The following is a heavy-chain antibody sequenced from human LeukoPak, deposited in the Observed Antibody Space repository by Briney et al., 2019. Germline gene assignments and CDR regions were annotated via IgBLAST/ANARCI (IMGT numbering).Heavy chain of an antibody. CDR2: ISAYNGNT. J-gene: IGHJ4*02. CDR1: GYTFTSYG. CDR3: ARVAGSYSSLYYFDY. V-gene: IGHV1-18*01. Sequence: GASVKVSCKASGYTFTSYGISWVRQAPGQGLEWMGWISAYNGNTNYAQKLQGRVTMTTDTSTSTAYMELRSLRSDDTTVYYCARVAGSYSSLYYFDYWGQGTLVTVSS. D-gene: IGHD1-26*01.